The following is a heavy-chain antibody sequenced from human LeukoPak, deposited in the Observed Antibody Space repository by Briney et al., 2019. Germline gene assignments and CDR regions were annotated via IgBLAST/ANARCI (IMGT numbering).Heavy chain of an antibody. D-gene: IGHD2-21*02. V-gene: IGHV4-59*01. CDR3: ARAQAYCGGDCYPPYWYFDL. CDR1: GGSISSYY. J-gene: IGHJ2*01. CDR2: IYYSGST. Sequence: PSETPSLTCTVSGGSISSYYWSWIRQPPGKGLEWIGYIYYSGSTNYNPSLKSRVTISVDTSKNQFSLKLSSVTAADTAVYYCARAQAYCGGDCYPPYWYFDLWGRGTLVTVSS.